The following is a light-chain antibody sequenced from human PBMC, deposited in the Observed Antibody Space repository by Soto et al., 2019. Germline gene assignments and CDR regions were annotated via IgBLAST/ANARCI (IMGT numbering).Light chain of an antibody. CDR3: QQYNNWPPT. J-gene: IGKJ1*01. CDR1: QSVSSN. Sequence: EIVMTQSPATMSVSPGERATLACRASQSVSSNLAWYQQKPGQAPRLLIYGASTRATGIPARFSGSGSGTEFTLTIRILQSENFAVYNCQQYNNWPPTFGQGTKVEIK. CDR2: GAS. V-gene: IGKV3-15*01.